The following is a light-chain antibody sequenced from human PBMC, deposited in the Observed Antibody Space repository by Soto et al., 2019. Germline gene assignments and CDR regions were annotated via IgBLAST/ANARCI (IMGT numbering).Light chain of an antibody. Sequence: EVVWTQYQGTLSLSPGGRATLSCRASQSVSNNYLAWYQQKPGQAPRLLIYGASNRATGIPDRFSGSGSGTDFTLTISRLEPEDFAVYYCQQYGSSGTFGQGTKVAIK. CDR1: QSVSNNY. CDR2: GAS. J-gene: IGKJ1*01. CDR3: QQYGSSGT. V-gene: IGKV3-20*01.